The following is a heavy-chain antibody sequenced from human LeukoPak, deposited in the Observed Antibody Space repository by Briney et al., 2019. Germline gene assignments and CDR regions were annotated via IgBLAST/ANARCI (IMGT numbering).Heavy chain of an antibody. CDR1: GFTFDDFA. V-gene: IGHV3-9*01. CDR3: TKDTSPHLPPAGNAFDV. J-gene: IGHJ5*02. Sequence: GGSLRLSCAASGFTFDDFAIHWVRQAPGKGLEWVSGISWNGGSIGYADSVRNRFTISRDNAKNSLYLQMKSLRPADTAFYFCTKDTSPHLPPAGNAFDVWGRGTLVTVSS. D-gene: IGHD2-2*01. CDR2: ISWNGGSI.